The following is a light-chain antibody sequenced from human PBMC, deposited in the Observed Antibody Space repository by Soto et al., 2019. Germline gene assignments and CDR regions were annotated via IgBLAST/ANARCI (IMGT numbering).Light chain of an antibody. CDR1: QSVSSY. V-gene: IGKV3-11*01. Sequence: EIVLTHSPATLSLYPGDRATLSCRASQSVSSYFAWYQQRPGQAPRLLIYDASNRATGIPARFSGSGSGTDFTLTISSLEPEDFAVYYCQQRSNWPLTFGQGTKVDIK. CDR3: QQRSNWPLT. J-gene: IGKJ1*01. CDR2: DAS.